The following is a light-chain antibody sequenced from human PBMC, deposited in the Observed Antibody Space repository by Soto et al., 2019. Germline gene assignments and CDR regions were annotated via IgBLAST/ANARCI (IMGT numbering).Light chain of an antibody. Sequence: QSVLTQPASVSGSPGQSITISCTGTSSDVGGYNHVSWYQQHPGKAPEVIIYEVSHRPSGVSNRFSGSKSGNTASLTISGLQAEDEADYYCSSYASSSTRVIFGGGTKVTVL. J-gene: IGLJ2*01. CDR3: SSYASSSTRVI. CDR2: EVS. V-gene: IGLV2-14*01. CDR1: SSDVGGYNH.